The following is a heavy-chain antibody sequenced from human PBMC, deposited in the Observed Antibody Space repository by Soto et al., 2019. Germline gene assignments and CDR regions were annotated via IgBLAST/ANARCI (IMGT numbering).Heavy chain of an antibody. CDR3: VKEIVAGAYVETSAFDF. J-gene: IGHJ4*02. Sequence: EVQLLESGGDLVQPGGSLRLSCAASGFTFSSYARGWVRQAPGTGLGGVSVFDVSGGDRSLADSVKGRFTISRDNSKNQLYLQMDRLRVEDTARYFCVKEIVAGAYVETSAFDFWGQGTLVTVSS. CDR1: GFTFSSYA. V-gene: IGHV3-23*01. D-gene: IGHD3-22*01. CDR2: FDVSGGDR.